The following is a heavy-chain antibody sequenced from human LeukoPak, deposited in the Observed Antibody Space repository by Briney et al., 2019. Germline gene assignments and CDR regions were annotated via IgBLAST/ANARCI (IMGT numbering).Heavy chain of an antibody. J-gene: IGHJ6*02. V-gene: IGHV1-8*01. CDR3: ARGPRGSGILGRSPAFYGMAV. D-gene: IGHD3-10*01. Sequence: ASVKVSCKASGYTFTSYDINWVRQATGQGLEWMGWMNPNSGNTGYAQKFQGRVTMTRNTSISTAYMELSSLRSEDTAVYYCARGPRGSGILGRSPAFYGMAVWGQGTTVTVSS. CDR2: MNPNSGNT. CDR1: GYTFTSYD.